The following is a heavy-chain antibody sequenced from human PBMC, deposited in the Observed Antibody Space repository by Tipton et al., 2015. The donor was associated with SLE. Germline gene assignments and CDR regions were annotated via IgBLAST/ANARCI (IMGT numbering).Heavy chain of an antibody. Sequence: TLSLTCAVYGVSFSGYYWSWIRQPPGKGLEWIGSIYYSGSTNYSPSLKSRVTMSVDTSENRFSLKLTSVTAADTAVYYCARHLGGSSDLNYWGQGTLVTVSS. V-gene: IGHV4-34*01. CDR2: IYYSGST. CDR1: GVSFSGYY. CDR3: ARHLGGSSDLNY. J-gene: IGHJ4*02. D-gene: IGHD1-26*01.